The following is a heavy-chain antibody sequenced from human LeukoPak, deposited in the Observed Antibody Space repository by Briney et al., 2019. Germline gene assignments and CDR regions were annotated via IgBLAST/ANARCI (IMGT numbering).Heavy chain of an antibody. V-gene: IGHV3-23*01. CDR3: AKGRWLDYFDY. CDR2: ISGSGGST. D-gene: IGHD6-19*01. Sequence: GGSLRLSCAASGFTFSSYAMSWVRQAPGKGLEWVSSISGSGGSTYYADSVKGRFTISRDNAKNSLYLQMNSLRVEDTALYYCAKGRWLDYFDYWGQGTLVTVSS. CDR1: GFTFSSYA. J-gene: IGHJ4*02.